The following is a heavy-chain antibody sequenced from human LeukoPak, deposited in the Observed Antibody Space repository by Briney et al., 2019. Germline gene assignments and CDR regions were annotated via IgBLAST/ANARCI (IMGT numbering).Heavy chain of an antibody. J-gene: IGHJ4*02. V-gene: IGHV1-2*02. D-gene: IGHD3-22*01. Sequence: GASVKVSCRASGYTFTGYYMHWVRQAPGQGLEWMGWINPNSGGTNYAQKFQGRVTMTRDTSISTAYMELSRLRSDDTAVYYCAREGGVSGGDSSGFYFDYWGQGTLVTVSS. CDR1: GYTFTGYY. CDR2: INPNSGGT. CDR3: AREGGVSGGDSSGFYFDY.